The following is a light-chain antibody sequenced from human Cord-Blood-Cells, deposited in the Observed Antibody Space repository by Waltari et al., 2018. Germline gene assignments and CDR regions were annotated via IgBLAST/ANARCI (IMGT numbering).Light chain of an antibody. CDR2: VVS. J-gene: IGLJ2*01. CDR1: SSDVGGYNY. Sequence: QSALTQPASVSGSPGQSITISCTGTSSDVGGYNYVPWYQQHPGKAPKLMISVVSNRPSGVSNRSSGSKSGNTASLTISGLQAEDEADYYCSSYTSSSTVVFGGGTKLTVL. CDR3: SSYTSSSTVV. V-gene: IGLV2-14*01.